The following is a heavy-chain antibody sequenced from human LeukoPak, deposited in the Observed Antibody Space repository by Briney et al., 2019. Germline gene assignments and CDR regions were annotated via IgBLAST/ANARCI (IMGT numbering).Heavy chain of an antibody. CDR3: ARVPPSAHQLFSSDY. CDR1: GFTFSSYA. D-gene: IGHD2-2*01. V-gene: IGHV3-30-3*01. CDR2: ISYDGTNK. J-gene: IGHJ4*02. Sequence: PGGSLRLSCAASGFTFSSYAMHWVRQAPGKGLEWVAVISYDGTNKYYADSVKGRFTISRDDSKNTLYLQMISLRTDDTAVYYCARVPPSAHQLFSSDYWGQGTQVTVSS.